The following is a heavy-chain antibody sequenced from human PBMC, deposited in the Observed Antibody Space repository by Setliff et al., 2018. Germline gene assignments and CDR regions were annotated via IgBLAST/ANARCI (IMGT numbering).Heavy chain of an antibody. J-gene: IGHJ5*02. CDR2: IIPLFGTT. D-gene: IGHD2-15*01. V-gene: IGHV1-69*05. Sequence: SVKVSCKASGYTFTGYYMHWVRQAPGQGLEWMGWIIPLFGTTNYAQEFQGRVTITTDESTHTAYMELSSLRSEDTAVYYCARSPAVLGIVYLDPWGQGTLVTVS. CDR1: GYTFTGYY. CDR3: ARSPAVLGIVYLDP.